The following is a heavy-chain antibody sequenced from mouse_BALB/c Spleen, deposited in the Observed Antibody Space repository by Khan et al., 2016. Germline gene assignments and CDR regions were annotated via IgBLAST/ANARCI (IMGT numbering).Heavy chain of an antibody. Sequence: EVQLQESGPSLVKPSQTLSLTCSVTGDSITSGYWNWIRKFPGNKLEYMGYISYSGSTYYTPSLKSRISITRDTSKNQYYLQLNSVTTVDTATYYCARTTVVEIYFDYWGQGTTLTVSS. D-gene: IGHD1-1*01. CDR1: GDSITSGY. J-gene: IGHJ2*01. CDR3: ARTTVVEIYFDY. V-gene: IGHV3-8*02. CDR2: ISYSGST.